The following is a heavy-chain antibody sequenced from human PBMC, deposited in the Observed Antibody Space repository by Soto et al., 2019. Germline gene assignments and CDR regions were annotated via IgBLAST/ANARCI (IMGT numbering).Heavy chain of an antibody. D-gene: IGHD6-19*01. CDR3: ARDPGEYSSGWYFGNDYYYYGMDV. Sequence: PSETLSLTCAVYGGSFSGYYWSWIRQPPGKGLEWIGEINHSGSTNYNPSLKSRVTISVDTSKNQFSLKLSSVTAADTAVYYCARDPGEYSSGWYFGNDYYYYGMDVWGQGTTVTVSS. CDR2: INHSGST. CDR1: GGSFSGYY. V-gene: IGHV4-34*01. J-gene: IGHJ6*02.